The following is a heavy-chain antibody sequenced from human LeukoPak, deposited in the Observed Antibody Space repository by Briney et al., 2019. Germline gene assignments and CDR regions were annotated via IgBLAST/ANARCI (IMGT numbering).Heavy chain of an antibody. CDR3: AAFSRVRGYYFDY. Sequence: KPSESLSLTCAVYGGSFSGYYWSWIRQPPGKGLEWIGEIYHSGSTNYNPPLKSRVTISVDTSKNQFSLKLSSVTAADTAVYYCAAFSRVRGYYFDYWGQGTLVTVSS. CDR2: IYHSGST. J-gene: IGHJ4*02. V-gene: IGHV4-34*01. D-gene: IGHD3-3*02. CDR1: GGSFSGYY.